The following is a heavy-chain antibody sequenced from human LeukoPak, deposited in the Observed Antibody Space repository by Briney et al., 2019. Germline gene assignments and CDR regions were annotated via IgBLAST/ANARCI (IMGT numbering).Heavy chain of an antibody. CDR2: IKYDGSHK. CDR1: GFTFSSYW. D-gene: IGHD3-22*01. V-gene: IGHV3-7*01. J-gene: IGHJ4*02. Sequence: GGSLRLSCVASGFTFSSYWVAWVRQAPGKGLEWVANIKYDGSHKYYVASVKGRFTISRDNAKNALFLEMNSLRAEDTAVYYCASSYDSAGNDWGQGTLVTVSS. CDR3: ASSYDSAGND.